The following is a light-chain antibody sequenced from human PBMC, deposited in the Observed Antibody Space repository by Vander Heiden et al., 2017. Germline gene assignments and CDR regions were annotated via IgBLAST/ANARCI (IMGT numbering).Light chain of an antibody. J-gene: IGLJ2*01. CDR2: EVT. Sequence: QSALAQPPSASGSPGQSVTIPCTGTSSAVGGYNSVSWYQQHPDKAPKLLIYEVTKRPSGGPDRFYGSKSGNTAALTVAGLQAEDEADYYCSSYAGVTNLKVFGGGTKLTVL. CDR1: SSAVGGYNS. CDR3: SSYAGVTNLKV. V-gene: IGLV2-8*01.